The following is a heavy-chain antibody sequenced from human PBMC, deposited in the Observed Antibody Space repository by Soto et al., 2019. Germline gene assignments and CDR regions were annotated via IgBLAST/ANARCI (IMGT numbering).Heavy chain of an antibody. CDR2: INHSGST. J-gene: IGHJ4*02. CDR1: GGSFSGYY. D-gene: IGHD3-3*01. Sequence: SETLSLTCAVYGGSFSGYYWSWIRQPPGKGLEWIGEINHSGSTNYNPSLKSRVTISVDTSKNQFSLKLSSVTAADTAVYYCARGRSVFEWLLAGSLDYWGQGTLVTVSS. CDR3: ARGRSVFEWLLAGSLDY. V-gene: IGHV4-34*01.